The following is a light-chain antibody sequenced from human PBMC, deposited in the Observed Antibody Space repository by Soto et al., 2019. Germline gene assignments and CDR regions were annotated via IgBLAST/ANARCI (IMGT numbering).Light chain of an antibody. J-gene: IGKJ3*01. CDR1: QSVGTY. V-gene: IGKV3-11*01. CDR2: DAS. CDR3: QQRSNWPGT. Sequence: PGERAILSCRASQSVGTYLAWYQQKPGQAPRLLIYDASNRATGIPARFGGSGSGTDFTLTINSLEPEDFAVYYCQQRSNWPGTLGPGTKVDIK.